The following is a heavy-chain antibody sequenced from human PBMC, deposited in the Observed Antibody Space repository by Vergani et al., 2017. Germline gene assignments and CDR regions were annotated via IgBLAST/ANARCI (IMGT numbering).Heavy chain of an antibody. CDR2: IKSKTDGGTT. V-gene: IGHV3-15*01. D-gene: IGHD3-3*01. CDR3: TTELGFLDIWSGYYRGDY. Sequence: EVQLVESGGGLVKPGGSLRLSCAASGFTFSNAWMSWVRQAPGKGLEWVGRIKSKTDGGTTDYAAPVKGRFTISREDSKNTLYLQMNSLKTEDTAVYYCTTELGFLDIWSGYYRGDYWGQGTLVTVSS. J-gene: IGHJ4*02. CDR1: GFTFSNAW.